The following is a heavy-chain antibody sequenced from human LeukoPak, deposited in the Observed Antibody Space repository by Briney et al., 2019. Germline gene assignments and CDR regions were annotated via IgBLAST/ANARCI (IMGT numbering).Heavy chain of an antibody. CDR2: IQPAGNDK. CDR1: GFIFSSYG. D-gene: IGHD3-10*01. Sequence: GGSLRLSCAASGFIFSSYGMHWVRQTPGKGLEWVALIQPAGNDKYYADSVKGRFTVSRDNSRNTLYLQLSNLRTEDTAVYYCAKRDGETEFDYWGQGTLVTVSS. CDR3: AKRDGETEFDY. J-gene: IGHJ4*02. V-gene: IGHV3-30*02.